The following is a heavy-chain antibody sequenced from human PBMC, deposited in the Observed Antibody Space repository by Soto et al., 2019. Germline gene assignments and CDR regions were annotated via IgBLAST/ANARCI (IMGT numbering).Heavy chain of an antibody. Sequence: TGGSLRLSCAASGFTFSSFGIHWVRQAPGKGLEWVAFISFDGNYKYYADAVKGRFAISRDNAKNSLYLQMNSLRAEDTVVYYCVSDDQAYCSGGGCYSLFDCRGHRTLVTVSS. CDR3: VSDDQAYCSGGGCYSLFDC. J-gene: IGHJ4*01. V-gene: IGHV3-30*03. CDR1: GFTFSSFG. CDR2: ISFDGNYK. D-gene: IGHD2-15*01.